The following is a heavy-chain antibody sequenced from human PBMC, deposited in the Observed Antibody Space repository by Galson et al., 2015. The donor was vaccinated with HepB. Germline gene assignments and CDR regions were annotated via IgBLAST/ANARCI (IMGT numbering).Heavy chain of an antibody. Sequence: LRLSCAGSGFTFHDYTMHWLRQAPGKGLEWASLITWDGGYTYYADSVKGRFAISRDNSKNSLHLQMSSLRSEDNALYYCATERHRHFDRWGQGTLVTVSS. CDR2: ITWDGGYT. D-gene: IGHD6-25*01. J-gene: IGHJ4*02. CDR1: GFTFHDYT. CDR3: ATERHRHFDR. V-gene: IGHV3-43*01.